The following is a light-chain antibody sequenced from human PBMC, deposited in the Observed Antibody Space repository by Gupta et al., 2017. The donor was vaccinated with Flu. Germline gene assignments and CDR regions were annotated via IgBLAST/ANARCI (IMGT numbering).Light chain of an antibody. Sequence: QSAPTQPRSVSGSPGQSVTIPCTGTSNDVGGSNRVSWYQQRPTKAPKLILYDVTERPSGVPDRFSGSKSGNTASLTISGLQADDEADYYCSSHAGRVTWVFGTGTTVTVL. CDR1: SNDVGGSNR. CDR3: SSHAGRVTWV. V-gene: IGLV2-11*01. CDR2: DVT. J-gene: IGLJ1*01.